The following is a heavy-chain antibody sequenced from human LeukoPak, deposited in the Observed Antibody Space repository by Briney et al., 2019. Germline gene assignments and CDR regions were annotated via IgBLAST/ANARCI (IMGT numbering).Heavy chain of an antibody. V-gene: IGHV3-48*01. CDR1: GFTFSSYS. J-gene: IGHJ5*02. Sequence: PGGSLRLSCAASGFTFSSYSMNWVRQAPGKGLEWVSYISSSSSTIYYADSVKGRFTISRDNAKNSLYLQMNSLRAEDTAVYYCARDQRDIVVVPAAAKPNWFDPWGQGTLVTVSS. CDR2: ISSSSSTI. D-gene: IGHD2-2*01. CDR3: ARDQRDIVVVPAAAKPNWFDP.